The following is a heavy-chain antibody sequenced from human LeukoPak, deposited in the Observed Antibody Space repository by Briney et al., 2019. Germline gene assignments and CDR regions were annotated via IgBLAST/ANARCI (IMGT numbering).Heavy chain of an antibody. CDR1: GGSISSGPYY. D-gene: IGHD3-10*01. CDR2: INHSGST. Sequence: SETLSLTCTVSGGSISSGPYYWAWIRQPPGKGLEWIGEINHSGSTNYNPSLKSRVTISVDTSKNQFSLKLSSVTAADTAVYYCARTLRIAFDIWGQGTMVTVSS. J-gene: IGHJ3*02. V-gene: IGHV4-39*07. CDR3: ARTLRIAFDI.